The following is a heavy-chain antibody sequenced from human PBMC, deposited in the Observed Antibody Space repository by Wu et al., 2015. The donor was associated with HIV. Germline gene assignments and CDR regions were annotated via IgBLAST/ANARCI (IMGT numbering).Heavy chain of an antibody. V-gene: IGHV1-69*18. CDR2: IIPLFRTT. Sequence: QVQLVQSGAEVKKPGSSVKVSCTASGGTFSSFAISWVRQAPGQGLEWMRRIIPLFRTTNYAQEFQGRVTITADESTSTAFMELSSLRSEDTAVYYCARGPYSYGSGSYYLDYWGQGTLVTVSS. CDR3: ARGPYSYGSGSYYLDY. D-gene: IGHD3-10*01. J-gene: IGHJ4*02. CDR1: GGTFSSFA.